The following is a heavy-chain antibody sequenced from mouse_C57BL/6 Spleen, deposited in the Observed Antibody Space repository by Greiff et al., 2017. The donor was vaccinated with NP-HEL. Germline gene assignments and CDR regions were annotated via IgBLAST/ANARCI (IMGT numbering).Heavy chain of an antibody. CDR1: GYAFSSYW. J-gene: IGHJ1*03. CDR3: ARPTTVVARDSHWYFDV. CDR2: IYPGDGDT. Sequence: QVQLQQSGAELVKPGASVKISCKASGYAFSSYWMNWVKQRPGKGLEWIGQIYPGDGDTNYNGKFKGKATLTADKSSSTAYMQLSSLTSEDSAVYFCARPTTVVARDSHWYFDVWGTGTTVTVSS. V-gene: IGHV1-80*01. D-gene: IGHD1-1*01.